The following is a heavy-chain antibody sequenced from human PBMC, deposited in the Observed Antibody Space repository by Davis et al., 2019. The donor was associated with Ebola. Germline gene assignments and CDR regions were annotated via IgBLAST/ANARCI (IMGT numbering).Heavy chain of an antibody. J-gene: IGHJ5*02. CDR2: ISSSSSYI. V-gene: IGHV3-21*01. Sequence: GGSLRLSCAASGFSFSSYGMNWVRQAPGKGLEWVSCISSSSSYIYYADSVKGRFTISRDNAKNSLYLQMNSLRAEDTAVYYCARLIGSYPNWFDPWGQGTLVTVSS. CDR3: ARLIGSYPNWFDP. CDR1: GFSFSSYG. D-gene: IGHD1-26*01.